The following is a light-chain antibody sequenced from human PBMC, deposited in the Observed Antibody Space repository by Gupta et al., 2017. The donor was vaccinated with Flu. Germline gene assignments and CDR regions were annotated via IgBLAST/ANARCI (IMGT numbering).Light chain of an antibody. CDR1: NY. V-gene: IGLV1-51*01. J-gene: IGLJ3*02. CDR2: EAG. CDR3: RTWTYTLSAWV. Sequence: NYVSWYQHLPGKAPKLLIYEAGNHPSGIPNRFFGSKSGTSASLSITGVQTEDEADYYCRTWTYTLSAWVFGGGTKLTVL.